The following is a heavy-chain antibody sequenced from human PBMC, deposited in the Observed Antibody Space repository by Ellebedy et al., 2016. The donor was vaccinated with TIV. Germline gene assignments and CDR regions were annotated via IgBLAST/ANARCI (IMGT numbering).Heavy chain of an antibody. J-gene: IGHJ6*02. V-gene: IGHV1-8*02. CDR3: ARGITDLGYCSSTSCYGGKYYYYGMDV. CDR2: MNPNSGNT. D-gene: IGHD2-2*01. CDR1: GYTFTSYY. Sequence: AAPVKVSCKASGYTFTSYYMHWVRQATGQGLEWMGWMNPNSGNTGYAQKFQGRVTMTRNTSISTAYMELSSLRSEDTAVYYCARGITDLGYCSSTSCYGGKYYYYGMDVWGQGTTVTVSS.